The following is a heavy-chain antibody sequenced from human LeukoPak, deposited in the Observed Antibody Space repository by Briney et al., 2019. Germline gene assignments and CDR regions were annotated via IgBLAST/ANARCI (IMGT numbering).Heavy chain of an antibody. J-gene: IGHJ3*02. D-gene: IGHD6-19*01. CDR2: IYYSGGT. CDR3: ARHSAVADDAFDI. Sequence: SETLSLTCTVSGGSISSYYWSWIRQPPGKGLEWIGYIYYSGGTNYNPSLKSRVTISVDTSKNQFSLKLSSVTAADTAVYYCARHSAVADDAFDIWGHGTLDTVSS. CDR1: GGSISSYY. V-gene: IGHV4-59*08.